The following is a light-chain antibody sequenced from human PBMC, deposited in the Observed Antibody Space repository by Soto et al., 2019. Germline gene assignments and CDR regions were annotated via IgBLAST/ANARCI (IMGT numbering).Light chain of an antibody. J-gene: IGKJ5*01. V-gene: IGKV1-9*01. Sequence: DIQMTQSPSSLSASVGDRVTITCRASQGISSYLGWYQQKPGKAPNLLIYDASTLHSGVPSRFSGGGSGTDLTRKVCSLQPYQFTRHPSQQYNNYSRTFGHGTQLEIK. CDR2: DAS. CDR1: QGISSY. CDR3: QQYNNYSRT.